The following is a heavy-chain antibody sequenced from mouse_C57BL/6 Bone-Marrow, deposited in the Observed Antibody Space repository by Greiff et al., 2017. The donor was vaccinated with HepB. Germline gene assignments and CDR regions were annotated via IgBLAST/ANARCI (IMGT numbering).Heavy chain of an antibody. Sequence: QVQLQQPGAELVRPGSSVKLSCKASGYTFTNYWMDWVKQRPGQGLEWIGNIDPSDSDTHYNQKFKDKATLTADKSSSTAYMQLSSLTSEDSAVYYCARGYYEYSAWFAYWGQGTLVTVSA. V-gene: IGHV1-61*01. J-gene: IGHJ3*01. D-gene: IGHD2-4*01. CDR2: IDPSDSDT. CDR1: GYTFTNYW. CDR3: ARGYYEYSAWFAY.